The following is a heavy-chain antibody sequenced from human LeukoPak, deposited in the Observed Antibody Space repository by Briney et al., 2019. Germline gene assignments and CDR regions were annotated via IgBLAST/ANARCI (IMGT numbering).Heavy chain of an antibody. J-gene: IGHJ4*02. D-gene: IGHD4-23*01. V-gene: IGHV1-2*02. CDR3: ATLRDYGGNFEFDY. Sequence: GASLKLTCKASGYTFTGYYMHWVRQAPGQGLEWMGWINPNSGGTNYAQKFQGRVTMTMDISISTAYMELSRLRSDDTAVYYCATLRDYGGNFEFDYWGQGTLVTVSS. CDR1: GYTFTGYY. CDR2: INPNSGGT.